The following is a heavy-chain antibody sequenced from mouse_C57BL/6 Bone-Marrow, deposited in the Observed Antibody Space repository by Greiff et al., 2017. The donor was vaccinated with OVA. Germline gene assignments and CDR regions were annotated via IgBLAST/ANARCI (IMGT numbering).Heavy chain of an antibody. CDR1: GYTFTDYY. CDR3: ARLPFAY. V-gene: IGHV1-19*01. CDR2: INPYNGGT. Sequence: DVKLQESGPVLVKPGASVKMSCKASGYTFTDYYMNWVKQSHGKSLEWIGVINPYNGGTSYNQKFKGKATLTVDKSSSTAYMELNSLTSEDSAVYYCARLPFAYWGQGTLVTVSA. J-gene: IGHJ3*01.